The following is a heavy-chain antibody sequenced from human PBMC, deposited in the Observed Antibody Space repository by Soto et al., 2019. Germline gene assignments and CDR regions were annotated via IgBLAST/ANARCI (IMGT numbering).Heavy chain of an antibody. V-gene: IGHV1-69*06. J-gene: IGHJ4*02. CDR3: AREGRGRKAGYNGLVSLGY. D-gene: IGHD5-12*01. CDR1: GSRFSNFV. CDR2: IIPIFNST. Sequence: QVQLVQSGAEVKTPGSSLKVSCKVSGSRFSNFVISWVRQAPGHGLEWLGRIIPIFNSTNYAQKFQGRVTITADKSTSTASLELSSLSSDDTALYYCAREGRGRKAGYNGLVSLGYWGQGTLVTVSS.